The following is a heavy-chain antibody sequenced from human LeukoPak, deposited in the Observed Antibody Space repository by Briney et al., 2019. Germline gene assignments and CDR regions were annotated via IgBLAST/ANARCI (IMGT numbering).Heavy chain of an antibody. Sequence: GGSLRLSCTVSGFTVSSNSMSWVRQAPGKGLEWVSFIYSAGSTHYSDSVKGRFTISRDNAKNSLYLQMNSLRAEDTAIFYCATSGYYFGYESYFAYWGQGTLVTVSS. CDR1: GFTVSSNS. J-gene: IGHJ4*02. CDR3: ATSGYYFGYESYFAY. CDR2: IYSAGST. V-gene: IGHV3-53*01. D-gene: IGHD3-22*01.